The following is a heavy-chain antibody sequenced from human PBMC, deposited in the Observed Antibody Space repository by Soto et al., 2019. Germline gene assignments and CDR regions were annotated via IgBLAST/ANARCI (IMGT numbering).Heavy chain of an antibody. J-gene: IGHJ4*02. CDR2: IIPIIGVT. Sequence: QVQLVQSGAEVKRPGSSVKVSCESSGDTFNSYVISWVRQAPGQGLEWMGGIIPIIGVTHYAQKFQGRVTISALSSTGTAYMELTTLVFENPALYYCARESLGAKGSDHWGQGTLVTVSS. CDR1: GDTFNSYV. V-gene: IGHV1-69*17. CDR3: ARESLGAKGSDH.